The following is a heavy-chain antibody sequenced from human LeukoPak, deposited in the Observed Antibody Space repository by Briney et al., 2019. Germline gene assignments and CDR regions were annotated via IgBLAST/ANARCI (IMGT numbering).Heavy chain of an antibody. CDR3: ASSGSYRVDY. Sequence: GGSLSLSCAASGFPFSSYSMNWVRQAPGKGLEWVSHITASGTAMFYADSVKGRFTISRDNAKNSLYLQMNSLRDEDTAVYYCASSGSYRVDYWGQGTLVTVSS. D-gene: IGHD1-26*01. CDR1: GFPFSSYS. CDR2: ITASGTAM. V-gene: IGHV3-48*02. J-gene: IGHJ4*02.